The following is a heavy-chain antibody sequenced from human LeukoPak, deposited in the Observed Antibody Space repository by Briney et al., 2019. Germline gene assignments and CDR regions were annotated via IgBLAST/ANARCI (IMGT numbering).Heavy chain of an antibody. V-gene: IGHV1-18*01. J-gene: IGHJ4*02. CDR2: ISAYNGNT. Sequence: SLKVSCKASGYTFTTYGITWLRQSPGQGLGRRGWISAYNGNTNYAQRVQGRVTMTTDTSTGTAYMELRSLRSDDTAVYYCARNNDRRLGYFDYWGQGTLVTVSS. D-gene: IGHD4-17*01. CDR3: ARNNDRRLGYFDY. CDR1: GYTFTTYG.